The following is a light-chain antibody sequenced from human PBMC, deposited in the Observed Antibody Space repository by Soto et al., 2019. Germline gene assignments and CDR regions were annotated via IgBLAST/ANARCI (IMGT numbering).Light chain of an antibody. V-gene: IGKV3-20*01. CDR1: QTVTTSQ. CDR3: QRYGSSPPHT. J-gene: IGKJ2*01. Sequence: EVVLTQSPGTLSLSPGERATLSCRASQTVTTSQLTWFQQKPGQAPRLLIYAASIRAAGIPDRFSGSGSGTDFTLTISRLEPEDFGVYYCQRYGSSPPHTFGQGTRLEIK. CDR2: AAS.